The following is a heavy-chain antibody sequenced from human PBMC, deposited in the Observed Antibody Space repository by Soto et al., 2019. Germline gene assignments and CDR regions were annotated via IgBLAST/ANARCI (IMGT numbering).Heavy chain of an antibody. Sequence: QVHLVQSGAEVQRPGASVKVSCKASGYTFTSYAIHWVRQAPGQRPEWMGWITPENGYTKYSQKFQGRVTISRDTSATTAYMELTGLNSEDTGVYYCARVSEWLTLGSENFQYWGQGTMVTVSS. CDR2: ITPENGYT. D-gene: IGHD6-19*01. CDR3: ARVSEWLTLGSENFQY. CDR1: GYTFTSYA. V-gene: IGHV1-3*01. J-gene: IGHJ1*01.